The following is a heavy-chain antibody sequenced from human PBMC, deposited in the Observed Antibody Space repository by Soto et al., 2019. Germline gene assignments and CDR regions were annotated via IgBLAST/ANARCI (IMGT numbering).Heavy chain of an antibody. V-gene: IGHV4-4*07. CDR1: GGSISNHF. Sequence: SETLSLTCTVSGGSISNHFWTWIRQPAGKGLEWIGRMYTSGSTNYNPPLKSRVTMSVDTSKNQFSLKLSSVTAADTAVYYCARDRSGYYHFDNWGQGTLVTVSS. J-gene: IGHJ4*02. CDR2: MYTSGST. D-gene: IGHD3-22*01. CDR3: ARDRSGYYHFDN.